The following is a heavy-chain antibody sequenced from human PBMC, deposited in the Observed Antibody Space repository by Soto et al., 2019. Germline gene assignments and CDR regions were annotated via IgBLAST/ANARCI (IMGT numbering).Heavy chain of an antibody. CDR1: GYTFTSYG. CDR3: ARVPYYYDSSGRSDY. CDR2: ISAYNGNT. V-gene: IGHV1-18*01. Sequence: ASVKVSCKASGYTFTSYGISWVRQAPGQGLEWMGWISAYNGNTNYAQKLQGRVTITTDTSTSTAYMELRSLRSDDTAVYYCARVPYYYDSSGRSDYWGQGTLVTVSS. D-gene: IGHD3-22*01. J-gene: IGHJ4*02.